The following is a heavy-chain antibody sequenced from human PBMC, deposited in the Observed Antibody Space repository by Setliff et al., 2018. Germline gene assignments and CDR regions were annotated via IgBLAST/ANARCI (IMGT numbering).Heavy chain of an antibody. CDR2: IYYTRTT. CDR1: GDSITNKNYY. CDR3: ARVSRRDYLSYFDS. Sequence: SETLSLTCSVSGDSITNKNYYWGWIRQPPGKGLEWIGSIYYTRTTYSNPSLERRITISLVTSKNQWSLKLISVTAADTAVYYCARVSRRDYLSYFDSWGQGARVTVSS. V-gene: IGHV4-39*07. J-gene: IGHJ4*02. D-gene: IGHD3-16*01.